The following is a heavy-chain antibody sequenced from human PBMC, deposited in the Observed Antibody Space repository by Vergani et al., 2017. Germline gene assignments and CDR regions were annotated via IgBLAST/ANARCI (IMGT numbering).Heavy chain of an antibody. Sequence: QLQLQESGSGLVKPSQTLSLTCAVSGGPISSGGYPWSWIRQPPGKGLEWIGYNYHSGSTCYNPSLRSRVTISVDRSKNQFSLKLSSVTAADTAVYYCARCVVAADYFDYWGQGTLVIVSS. CDR2: NYHSGST. V-gene: IGHV4-30-2*01. CDR3: ARCVVAADYFDY. D-gene: IGHD6-25*01. CDR1: GGPISSGGYP. J-gene: IGHJ4*02.